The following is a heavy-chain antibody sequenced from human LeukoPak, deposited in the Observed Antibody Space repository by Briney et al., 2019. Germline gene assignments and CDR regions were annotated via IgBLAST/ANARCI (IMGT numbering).Heavy chain of an antibody. CDR1: GASFSGYY. V-gene: IGHV4-34*01. CDR2: INHSGST. CDR3: ARGAYYYDSSAGY. J-gene: IGHJ4*02. Sequence: SETLSLTCAVYGASFSGYYWSWIRQPPGKWLEWIGEINHSGSTNYNPSLKSRVTISVDTSKKQLSLRLSSVTAADTAVYYCARGAYYYDSSAGYWGQGSLVTVSS. D-gene: IGHD3-22*01.